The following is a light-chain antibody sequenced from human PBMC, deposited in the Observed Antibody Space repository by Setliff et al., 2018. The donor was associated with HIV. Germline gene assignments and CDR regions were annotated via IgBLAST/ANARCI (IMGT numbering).Light chain of an antibody. J-gene: IGLJ1*01. CDR1: SSDVGDYNY. CDR3: SSYTSSSTLNV. V-gene: IGLV2-14*03. Sequence: QSALTQPASVSGSPGQSITISCTGTSSDVGDYNYVSWYQQHPGKAPKVMIYDVSNRPSGVSNRFSGSKSGNTASLTISGLQAEDEADYYCSSYTSSSTLNVFGTGTKVTVL. CDR2: DVS.